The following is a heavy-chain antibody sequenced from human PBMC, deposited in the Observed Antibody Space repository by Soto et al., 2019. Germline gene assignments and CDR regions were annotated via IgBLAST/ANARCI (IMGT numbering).Heavy chain of an antibody. CDR2: IDPSDSYT. D-gene: IGHD2-2*02. CDR3: ASRKVVPAAIDYYYYGMDV. J-gene: IGHJ6*02. Sequence: GESLKISCQGSGYSFTSYWISWVRQMPGKGLEWMGRIDPSDSYTNYSPSFQGHVTISADKSISTAYLQWSSLKASDTAMYYCASRKVVPAAIDYYYYGMDVWGQGTTVTVSS. V-gene: IGHV5-10-1*01. CDR1: GYSFTSYW.